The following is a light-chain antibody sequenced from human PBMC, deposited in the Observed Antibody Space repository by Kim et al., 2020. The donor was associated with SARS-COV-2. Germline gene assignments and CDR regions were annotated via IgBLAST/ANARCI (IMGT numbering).Light chain of an antibody. CDR2: EDD. Sequence: GKTVTISCTRTSGKIASYYVQWYQQRPGSAPTILIFEDDHRPSGVPDRFSGSIDLSSISASLTISGLKSEDEADYYCQSYDSSNQVFGGGTQLTVL. CDR3: QSYDSSNQV. J-gene: IGLJ3*02. CDR1: SGKIASYY. V-gene: IGLV6-57*03.